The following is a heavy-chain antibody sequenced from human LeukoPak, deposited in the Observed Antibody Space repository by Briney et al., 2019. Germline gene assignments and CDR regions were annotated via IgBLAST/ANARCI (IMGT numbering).Heavy chain of an antibody. V-gene: IGHV1-2*06. D-gene: IGHD3-22*01. CDR3: AGRRQKYYYDSSGYYAFDI. CDR1: GYTFTGYY. J-gene: IGHJ3*02. CDR2: INPNSGGT. Sequence: ASVKVSCKASGYTFTGYYMHWVRQAPGQGLEWMGRINPNSGGTNYAQKFQGRVTMTRDTSISTAYMELSRLRSDDTAVYYCAGRRQKYYYDSSGYYAFDIWGQGTMVTVSS.